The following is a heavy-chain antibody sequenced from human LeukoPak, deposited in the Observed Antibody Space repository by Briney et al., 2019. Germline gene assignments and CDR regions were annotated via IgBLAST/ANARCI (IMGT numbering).Heavy chain of an antibody. J-gene: IGHJ4*02. CDR3: SREVRYFDWFQADY. V-gene: IGHV3-49*03. Sequence: GGSLRLSCSASGFTFGNYSMSWFRQAPGKGLEWVGFIRNKAYGGTAEYAASVKGRFTISRDDSESIAYLQMDSLKTEDTAVYYSSREVRYFDWFQADYWGQGTLVTVSS. CDR2: IRNKAYGGTA. CDR1: GFTFGNYS. D-gene: IGHD3-9*01.